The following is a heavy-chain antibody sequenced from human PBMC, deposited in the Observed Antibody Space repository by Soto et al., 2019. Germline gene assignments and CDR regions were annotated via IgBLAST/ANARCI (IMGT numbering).Heavy chain of an antibody. CDR2: FDPEDGET. CDR1: GYTLTELS. Sequence: ASVKVSCKVSGYTLTELSMHWVRQAPGKGLEWMGGFDPEDGETIYAQKFQGRVTMTEDTSTDTAYMELSSLRSEDTAVYYCATDKQQWLVPTSTSYYFDYWGQGTLVTVSS. V-gene: IGHV1-24*01. D-gene: IGHD6-19*01. CDR3: ATDKQQWLVPTSTSYYFDY. J-gene: IGHJ4*02.